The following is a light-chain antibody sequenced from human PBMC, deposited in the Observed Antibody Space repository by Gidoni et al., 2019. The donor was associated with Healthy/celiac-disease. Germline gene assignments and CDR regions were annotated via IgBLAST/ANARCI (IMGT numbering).Light chain of an antibody. CDR3: NHLV. CDR1: SLRSYY. Sequence: QDPAVSVALGQTVRITCQGDSLRSYYASWYQQKPGQAPVLVIYGKNNRPSGIPDRFSGSSSGNTASLTITGAQAEDEADYYCNHLVFGGGTKLTV. V-gene: IGLV3-19*01. J-gene: IGLJ2*01. CDR2: GKN.